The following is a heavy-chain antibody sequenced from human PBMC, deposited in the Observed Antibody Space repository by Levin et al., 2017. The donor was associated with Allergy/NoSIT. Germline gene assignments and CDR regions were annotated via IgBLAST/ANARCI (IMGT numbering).Heavy chain of an antibody. CDR3: TTDADYPEYTIPLDY. D-gene: IGHD2-2*02. CDR2: IKSKTDGGTT. CDR1: GFTFSNAW. V-gene: IGHV3-15*01. Sequence: PGGSLRLSCAASGFTFSNAWMSWVRQAPGKGLEWVGRIKSKTDGGTTDYAAPVKGRFTISRDDSKNTLYLQMNSLKTEDTAVYYCTTDADYPEYTIPLDYWGQGTLVTVSS. J-gene: IGHJ4*02.